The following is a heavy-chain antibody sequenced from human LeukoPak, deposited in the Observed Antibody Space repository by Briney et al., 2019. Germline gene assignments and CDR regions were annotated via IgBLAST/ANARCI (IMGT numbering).Heavy chain of an antibody. V-gene: IGHV5-51*01. J-gene: IGHJ5*02. CDR2: IYPDDSDA. CDR1: GYRFTTYW. D-gene: IGHD3-10*01. CDR3: ARQRRASASVNYFDP. Sequence: GESLKISCETSGYRFTTYWIGWVRQVPGAGLEWVGAIYPDDSDARYSPPFQGQVIISADKSVRTAYLQWTSLKASDTAIYYCARQRRASASVNYFDPWGQGTLVTVSS.